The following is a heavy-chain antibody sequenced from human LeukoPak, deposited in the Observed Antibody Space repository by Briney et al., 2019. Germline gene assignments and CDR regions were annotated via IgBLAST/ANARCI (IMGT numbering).Heavy chain of an antibody. CDR2: IYSGRTT. CDR3: AVGTGSGTYYYYMDV. CDR1: GFTVSSYY. Sequence: GGSLRLSCAASGFTVSSYYMSWVRQAPGRGLEWVASIYSGRTTYYADTVKGRFTISRDNAKNTLYLQMNNLRAEDTAVYYCAVGTGSGTYYYYMDVWGKGTTVTISS. D-gene: IGHD3-10*01. V-gene: IGHV3-53*01. J-gene: IGHJ6*03.